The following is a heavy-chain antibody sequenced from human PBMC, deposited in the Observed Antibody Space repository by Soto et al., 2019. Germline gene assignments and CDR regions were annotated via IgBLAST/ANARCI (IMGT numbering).Heavy chain of an antibody. CDR2: IYDSGST. Sequence: QLQLQESGPGLVKPSETLSLTCTVSGDAISSSRYSWGWIRQPPGKGLEWIGSIYDSGSTYYNPSLKSRVTLSVDTSKNQFSLKLSSVTAADTTVYYWAREVVGATTKTVMRIDYWGQGTLVTVAS. D-gene: IGHD1-26*01. CDR3: AREVVGATTKTVMRIDY. V-gene: IGHV4-39*02. CDR1: GDAISSSRYS. J-gene: IGHJ4*02.